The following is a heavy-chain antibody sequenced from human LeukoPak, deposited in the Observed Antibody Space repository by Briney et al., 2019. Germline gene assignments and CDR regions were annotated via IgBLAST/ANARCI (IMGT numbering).Heavy chain of an antibody. CDR3: ASRTRRRGYSGYENWYFDL. Sequence: VASVKVSCKASGYTFTGYYMHWVRQAPGQGLEWMGWINPNSGGTNYAQKFQGRVTMTRDTSISTAYMELSRLRSDDTAVYYCASRTRRRGYSGYENWYFDLWGRGTLVTVSS. J-gene: IGHJ2*01. D-gene: IGHD5-12*01. V-gene: IGHV1-2*02. CDR1: GYTFTGYY. CDR2: INPNSGGT.